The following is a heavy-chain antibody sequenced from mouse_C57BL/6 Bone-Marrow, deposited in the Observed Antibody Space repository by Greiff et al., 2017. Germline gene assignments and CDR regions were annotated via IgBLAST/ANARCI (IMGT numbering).Heavy chain of an antibody. CDR2: IHPNSGST. J-gene: IGHJ4*01. D-gene: IGHD2-4*01. CDR1: GYTFTSYW. V-gene: IGHV1-64*01. Sequence: QVQLQQSGAELVKPGASVKLSCKASGYTFTSYWMHWVKQRPGQGLEWIGMIHPNSGSTNYNEKFKSKATLTVDKSSSTAYMQLSSLTSEDSAVYYCAFDYPYARDYWVQGTSVTVSS. CDR3: AFDYPYARDY.